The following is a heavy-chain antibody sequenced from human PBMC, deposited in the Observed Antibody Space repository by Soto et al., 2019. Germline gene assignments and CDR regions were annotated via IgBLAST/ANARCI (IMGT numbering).Heavy chain of an antibody. D-gene: IGHD1-26*01. V-gene: IGHV3-33*01. J-gene: IGHJ6*02. CDR3: ARENSGYYYGMDV. CDR2: IWYDGSNK. CDR1: GFTFSSYG. Sequence: QVQLVESGGGVVQPGRSLRLSCAASGFTFSSYGMHWVRQAPGKGLEWVAVIWYDGSNKYYADSVKGRFTISRDNSKNTLYLQMNSLRAEDTAVYYCARENSGYYYGMDVWGQGTTVTVSS.